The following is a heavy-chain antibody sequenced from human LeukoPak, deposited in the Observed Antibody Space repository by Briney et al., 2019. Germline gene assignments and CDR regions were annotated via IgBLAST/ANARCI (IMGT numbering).Heavy chain of an antibody. CDR3: ARERGRGRDSPWFDY. CDR2: IYSDGST. D-gene: IGHD1-26*01. Sequence: GGSLRLSCAASGFIVSGDFMSWVRQAPGKGLEWVSVIYSDGSTYYADSVKGRFTISRDNSKNTLDLQMTGLRAEDTAVYYCARERGRGRDSPWFDYWGQGALVTVSS. J-gene: IGHJ4*02. CDR1: GFIVSGDF. V-gene: IGHV3-53*01.